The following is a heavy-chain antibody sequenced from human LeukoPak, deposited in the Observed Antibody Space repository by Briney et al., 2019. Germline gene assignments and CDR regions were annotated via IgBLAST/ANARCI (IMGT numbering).Heavy chain of an antibody. Sequence: PGGSLRLSCAASGFTFSSYAMSWVRQAPGKGLEWVSAISGSGGSTYYADSVKGRFTISRDNSKNTLYLQMNSLRAEDTAVYYCAKGPGIAVAGTLDVWGQGTTVTVSS. V-gene: IGHV3-23*01. CDR3: AKGPGIAVAGTLDV. CDR1: GFTFSSYA. D-gene: IGHD6-19*01. CDR2: ISGSGGST. J-gene: IGHJ6*02.